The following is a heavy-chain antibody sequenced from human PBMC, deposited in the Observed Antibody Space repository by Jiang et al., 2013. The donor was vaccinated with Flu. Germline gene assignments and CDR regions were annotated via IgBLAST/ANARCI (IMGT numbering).Heavy chain of an antibody. D-gene: IGHD1-1*01. CDR1: GYTFPSYW. CDR2: IYPGDSDT. CDR3: ARLKGAGTTDLDY. Sequence: QLVESGAEVKKPGESLKISCEGSGYTFPSYWIAWVRQMPGKGLEWMGIIYPGDSDTRYSPSFQGQVTISADKFFSAAYLQWSSLKASDTAMYYCARLKGAGTTDLDYWGQGTLVTVSS. V-gene: IGHV5-51*01. J-gene: IGHJ4*02.